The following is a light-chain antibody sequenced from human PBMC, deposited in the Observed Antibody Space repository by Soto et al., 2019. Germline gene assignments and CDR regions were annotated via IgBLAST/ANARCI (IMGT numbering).Light chain of an antibody. Sequence: DIQMTQSPSSLSASVGDRVTITCRASQGISNDLAWYQQKPGKVPKLLVYAASTLQPGVPSRFSGCGSGTDFTPTISSPQPEDVANYYCQEYNSAPPGTFGQGTKVDI. CDR3: QEYNSAPPGT. CDR1: QGISND. V-gene: IGKV1-27*01. J-gene: IGKJ1*01. CDR2: AAS.